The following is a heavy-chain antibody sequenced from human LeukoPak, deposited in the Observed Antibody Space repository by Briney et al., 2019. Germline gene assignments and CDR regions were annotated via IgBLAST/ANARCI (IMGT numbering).Heavy chain of an antibody. CDR3: ARDSGMATIILRY. Sequence: GGSLRLSCAASGFTFSAYWMHWVRQAPGKGLFWISRVNTDGSNTEYADSVRGRFTMSRDNAKNTLYLQMNSLRAEDTAVYYCARDSGMATIILRYWGQGTLVTVSS. D-gene: IGHD5-24*01. J-gene: IGHJ4*02. CDR1: GFTFSAYW. V-gene: IGHV3-74*01. CDR2: VNTDGSNT.